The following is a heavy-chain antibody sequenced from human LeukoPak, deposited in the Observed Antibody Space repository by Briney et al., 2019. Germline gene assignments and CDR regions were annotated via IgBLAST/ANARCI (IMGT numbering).Heavy chain of an antibody. D-gene: IGHD1-26*01. CDR3: AKDPGGSYHGGDYYYMDV. Sequence: GGSLRLSCAASGFTFDDYAMHWVRQAPGKGLEWVSGISWSSGSLGYADSVKGRFTISRDNSKNTLYLQMNSLRAEDTAVYYCAKDPGGSYHGGDYYYMDVWGKGTTVTVSS. J-gene: IGHJ6*03. CDR1: GFTFDDYA. CDR2: ISWSSGSL. V-gene: IGHV3-9*01.